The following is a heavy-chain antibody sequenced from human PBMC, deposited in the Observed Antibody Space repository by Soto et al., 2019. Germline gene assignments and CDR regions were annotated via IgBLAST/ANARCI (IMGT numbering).Heavy chain of an antibody. J-gene: IGHJ4*02. Sequence: GESLKISCKGSGYRFTSYWIGWVRQMPGKGLEWMGIIYPGDSDTRYSPSFQGQVTISADKSINTAYLQWSSLKASDTAMYYCARGAERTVERTVLRHLDWVCGHWGQGTPVTVSS. V-gene: IGHV5-51*01. CDR2: IYPGDSDT. CDR3: ARGAERTVERTVLRHLDWVCGH. D-gene: IGHD3-9*01. CDR1: GYRFTSYW.